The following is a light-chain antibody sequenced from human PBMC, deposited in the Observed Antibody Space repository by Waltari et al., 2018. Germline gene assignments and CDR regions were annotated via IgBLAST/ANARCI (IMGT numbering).Light chain of an antibody. CDR2: YVS. CDR1: QSIGTS. V-gene: IGKV6-21*01. Sequence: EIVLTQSLEFQSVTPKVVVTITCRASQSIGTSLHWYQQKPDQPPKRLIKYVSHSLSGVPSRVSGSGSGTDFTLTINSLEAEDAATYYCHQGSRSFTFGQGTKLEIK. J-gene: IGKJ2*01. CDR3: HQGSRSFT.